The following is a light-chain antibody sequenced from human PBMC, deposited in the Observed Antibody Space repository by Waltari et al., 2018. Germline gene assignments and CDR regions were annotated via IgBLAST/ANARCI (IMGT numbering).Light chain of an antibody. CDR1: SSDVGGYNY. V-gene: IGLV2-23*02. CDR3: CSYAGSRIHVL. Sequence: QSALTQPASVSGSPGQSITISCTGTSSDVGGYNYVSWYQQYPGKAPKLMIYDVSKRPSGVSNSFSGSKSGNTASLTISGLQAEDEADYYCCSYAGSRIHVLFGGGTKLTVL. J-gene: IGLJ2*01. CDR2: DVS.